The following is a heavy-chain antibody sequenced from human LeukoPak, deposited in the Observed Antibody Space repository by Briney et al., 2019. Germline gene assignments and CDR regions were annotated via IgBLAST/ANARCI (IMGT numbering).Heavy chain of an antibody. J-gene: IGHJ4*02. D-gene: IGHD1-1*01. CDR3: ARQKESHGNFDY. CDR1: GFTFSNYW. CDR2: IKQDGSEK. V-gene: IGHV3-7*03. Sequence: GGSLRLSCAASGFTFSNYWMNWVRQAPGRGLEWVANIKQDGSEKYYVDSVKGRFAVSRDNAKNSLYLQMNSLRAEDTAMYYCARQKESHGNFDYWGQGTLVTVSS.